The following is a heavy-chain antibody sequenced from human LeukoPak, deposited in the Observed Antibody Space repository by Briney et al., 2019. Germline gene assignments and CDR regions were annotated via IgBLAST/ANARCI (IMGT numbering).Heavy chain of an antibody. Sequence: GGSLRLSCAASGFTFSSYAMSWVRQAPGKGLEGVSAISYSGGSTYFVDSVQGRFTITRDNSKNTLYLQMNSLRAEDTAVYYCAKGLVEDYWGQGTLVTVSS. CDR1: GFTFSSYA. CDR2: ISYSGGST. V-gene: IGHV3-23*01. D-gene: IGHD1-26*01. J-gene: IGHJ4*02. CDR3: AKGLVEDY.